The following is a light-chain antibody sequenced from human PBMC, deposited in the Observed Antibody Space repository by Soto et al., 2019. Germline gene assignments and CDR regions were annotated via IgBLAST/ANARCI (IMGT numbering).Light chain of an antibody. CDR2: DAS. CDR3: QQYESSSPT. Sequence: DIQMTQSPSTLSASVGDGVTITCRASQNISVWLAWYQQRPGKAPKFLIYDASSLETGVPSRFSGSGSGTDLTLTIRSLQPDAFATYYCQQYESSSPTFGQGTKLQIK. CDR1: QNISVW. V-gene: IGKV1-5*01. J-gene: IGKJ2*01.